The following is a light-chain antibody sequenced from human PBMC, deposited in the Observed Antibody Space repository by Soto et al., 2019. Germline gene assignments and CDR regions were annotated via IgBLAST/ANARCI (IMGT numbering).Light chain of an antibody. Sequence: QSALTQPASVSGSPGQSITISCTGTSSDVGGYNYVSWYQQHPGKAPKLMIYDVSNRPSGVSSRFSGSKSGNTASLTISGLQGEDEDDYYCSSYTRSSTLFGGGTKLTVL. CDR1: SSDVGGYNY. V-gene: IGLV2-14*01. J-gene: IGLJ2*01. CDR3: SSYTRSSTL. CDR2: DVS.